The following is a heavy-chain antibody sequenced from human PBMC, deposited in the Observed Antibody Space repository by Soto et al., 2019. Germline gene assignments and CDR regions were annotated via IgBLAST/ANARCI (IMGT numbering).Heavy chain of an antibody. V-gene: IGHV1-69*06. CDR3: ARATYYYGSGSYSFDY. J-gene: IGHJ4*02. CDR1: GGAFSSYA. D-gene: IGHD3-10*01. Sequence: SVKVSCKASGGAFSSYAISWVRQAPGQGLEWMGGIIPIFGTANYAQKFQGRVTITADKSTSTAYMELSSLRSEDTAVYYCARATYYYGSGSYSFDYWGQGTLVTVSS. CDR2: IIPIFGTA.